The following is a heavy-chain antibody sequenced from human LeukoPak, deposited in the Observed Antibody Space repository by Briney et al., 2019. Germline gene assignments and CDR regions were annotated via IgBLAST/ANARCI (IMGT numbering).Heavy chain of an antibody. V-gene: IGHV3-66*01. J-gene: IGHJ4*02. Sequence: PGGSLRLSCAASGFTVSSNYMSWVRQAPGKGLEWVSVIYSGGSTYYADSVKGRFAISRDNSKNSLYLQMNSLRAEDTAVYYCARDRIAVAGTGFFGYWGQGTLVTVSS. CDR3: ARDRIAVAGTGFFGY. CDR2: IYSGGST. CDR1: GFTVSSNY. D-gene: IGHD6-19*01.